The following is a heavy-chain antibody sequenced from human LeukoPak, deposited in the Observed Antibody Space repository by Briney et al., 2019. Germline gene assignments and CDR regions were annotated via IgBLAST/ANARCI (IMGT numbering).Heavy chain of an antibody. D-gene: IGHD2-2*01. V-gene: IGHV3-23*01. CDR2: ISHSGDIT. Sequence: PGGSLRLSCAASGFTFSSYSMNWVRQAPGKGLEWVSTISHSGDITNYADSVKGRFTISRDNSQNTLFLQMHSLSAGDTAVYYCAKDAVVRYQLLVARGEKHFIMDVWGQGALVTVSS. CDR3: AKDAVVRYQLLVARGEKHFIMDV. CDR1: GFTFSSYS. J-gene: IGHJ4*02.